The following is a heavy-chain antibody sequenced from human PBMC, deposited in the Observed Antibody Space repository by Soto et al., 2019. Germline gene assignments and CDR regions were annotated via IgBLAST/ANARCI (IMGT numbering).Heavy chain of an antibody. Sequence: PSETLSLTCAITGDTVSSNSAGWSWLRQSPSRGLEWLGRTYYRSKWYYEYAVSVRGRITINPDTSKNQYSLQLNSVTPEDTAVYFCARGEQYSGRIFDYWGQRTLVTVSS. CDR2: TYYRSKWYY. V-gene: IGHV6-1*01. J-gene: IGHJ4*01. CDR3: ARGEQYSGRIFDY. CDR1: GDTVSSNSAG. D-gene: IGHD1-26*01.